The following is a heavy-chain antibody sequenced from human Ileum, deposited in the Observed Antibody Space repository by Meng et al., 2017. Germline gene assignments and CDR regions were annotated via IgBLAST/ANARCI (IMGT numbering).Heavy chain of an antibody. Sequence: QVPLQQSGPGLVKPPQTLSLTCAISGDRVSSNSAAWNWFRQSPSRGLQWLGRTYYRSKWFNDYAVSVKSRITINPDTSKNQFSLQLNSVTPDDTAVLYCTRSSSHYSGHNYWGQGTLVTVSS. CDR1: GDRVSSNSAA. CDR2: TYYRSKWFN. CDR3: TRSSSHYSGHNY. V-gene: IGHV6-1*01. D-gene: IGHD4-23*01. J-gene: IGHJ4*02.